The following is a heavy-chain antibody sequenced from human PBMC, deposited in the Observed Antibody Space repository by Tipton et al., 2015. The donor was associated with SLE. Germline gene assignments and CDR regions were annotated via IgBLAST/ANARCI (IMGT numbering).Heavy chain of an antibody. J-gene: IGHJ4*02. V-gene: IGHV4-61*02. CDR1: GGSISSGSYY. CDR3: AREYDILTGSFDY. CDR2: IYTSGST. D-gene: IGHD3-9*01. Sequence: TLSLTCTVSGGSISSGSYYWGWIRQPAGKGLEWIGRIYTSGSTNYNPSLKSRVTISVDTSKNQFSLKLSSVTAADTAVYYCAREYDILTGSFDYWGQGTLVTVSS.